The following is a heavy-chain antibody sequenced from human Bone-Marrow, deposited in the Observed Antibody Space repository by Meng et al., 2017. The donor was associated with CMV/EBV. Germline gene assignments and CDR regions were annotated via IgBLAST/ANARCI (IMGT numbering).Heavy chain of an antibody. V-gene: IGHV3-43*01. CDR3: AKDFHQRDYGDPKTPIYYYYGMDV. J-gene: IGHJ6*02. D-gene: IGHD4-17*01. CDR2: ISWDGGST. Sequence: GGSLRLSCAASGFTFDDYTMHWVRHAPGKGLEWVSLISWDGGSTYYADSVKGRFTISRDNSKNSLYLQMNSLRTEDTALYYCAKDFHQRDYGDPKTPIYYYYGMDVWGQGTTVTVSS. CDR1: GFTFDDYT.